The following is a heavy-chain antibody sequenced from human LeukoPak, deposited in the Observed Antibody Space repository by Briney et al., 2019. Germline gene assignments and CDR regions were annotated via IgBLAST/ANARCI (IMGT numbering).Heavy chain of an antibody. CDR1: GFTFSSYS. J-gene: IGHJ4*02. CDR3: ARGTAGYHSSYFDY. Sequence: GGSLRLSCEASGFTFSSYSMNWVRQAPGKGLEWVSSISSSSSYIYYADSVKGRFTISRDNAENTLYLQMNSLRAEDTAVYYCARGTAGYHSSYFDYWGQGTLVTVSS. D-gene: IGHD3-16*02. V-gene: IGHV3-21*01. CDR2: ISSSSSYI.